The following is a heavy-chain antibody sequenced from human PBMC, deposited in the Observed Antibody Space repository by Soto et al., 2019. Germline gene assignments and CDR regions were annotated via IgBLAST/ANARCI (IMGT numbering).Heavy chain of an antibody. Sequence: QVQLVQSGAEVKKPGASVKVSCKASGYTFTSYAMHWVRQAPGQRLEWMGWINAGNGNTKYSQKFQGRVTITRDTSASTAYMELSSLRSEDTAVYYCARDETYGDYGGWGFDPWGQGTLVTVSS. D-gene: IGHD4-17*01. CDR2: INAGNGNT. J-gene: IGHJ5*02. CDR3: ARDETYGDYGGWGFDP. V-gene: IGHV1-3*01. CDR1: GYTFTSYA.